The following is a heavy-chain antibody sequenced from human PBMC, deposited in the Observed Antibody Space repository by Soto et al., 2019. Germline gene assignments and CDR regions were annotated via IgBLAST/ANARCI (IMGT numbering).Heavy chain of an antibody. D-gene: IGHD4-4*01. J-gene: IGHJ4*02. CDR3: ASYRYDY. V-gene: IGHV6-1*01. CDR2: TYYRSRWYH. CDR1: GDSISSNSAA. Sequence: SQTLSLTCAISGDSISSNSAAWNWIRQSPSRGLKWLGRTYYRSRWYHDYAVSVKRRIIINPDTSKNQVSLQLISVTPDDTAVYYCASYRYDYWGQGTVVTVSS.